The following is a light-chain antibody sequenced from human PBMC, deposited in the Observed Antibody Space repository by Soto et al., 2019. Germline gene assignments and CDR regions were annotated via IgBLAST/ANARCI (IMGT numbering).Light chain of an antibody. CDR3: QSYYSSLSGYVV. J-gene: IGLJ2*01. CDR2: GNS. Sequence: QPVLTQPPSVSGAPGQRVTISCTGSSSNIGAGYDVHWYQQLPGTAPKLLIYGNSNRPSGVPDRFSVSKSGTSASLAITGLQAEDEAGYYCQSYYSSLSGYVVFGGGTKLTVL. V-gene: IGLV1-40*01. CDR1: SSNIGAGYD.